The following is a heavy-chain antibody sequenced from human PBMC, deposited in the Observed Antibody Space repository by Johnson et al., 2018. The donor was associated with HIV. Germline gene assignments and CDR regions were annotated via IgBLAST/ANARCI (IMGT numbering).Heavy chain of an antibody. Sequence: VQLVESGGGVVQPGRSLRLSCAASGFTFSSYAMHWVRQAPAKGLQWVAVISYDGTNKYYADSVKGRFTISRDNSKNTLYLQMNSLRPEDTAVYYCARGVVGGYGQHFFDIWGQGTMVTVS. V-gene: IGHV3-30-3*01. J-gene: IGHJ3*02. CDR2: ISYDGTNK. CDR3: ARGVVGGYGQHFFDI. CDR1: GFTFSSYA. D-gene: IGHD2-21*01.